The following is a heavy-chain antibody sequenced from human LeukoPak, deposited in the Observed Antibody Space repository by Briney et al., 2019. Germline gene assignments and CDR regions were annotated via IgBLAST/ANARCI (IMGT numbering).Heavy chain of an antibody. D-gene: IGHD4-17*01. Sequence: ASVKVSCKASGGTFSSYAISWVRQAPGQGLEWMGRIIPILGIANYAQKLQGRVTMTTDTSTSTAYMELRSLRSDDTAVYYCAREREGYGDYDYWGQGTLVTVSS. CDR1: GGTFSSYA. CDR2: IIPILGIA. CDR3: AREREGYGDYDY. V-gene: IGHV1-69*04. J-gene: IGHJ4*02.